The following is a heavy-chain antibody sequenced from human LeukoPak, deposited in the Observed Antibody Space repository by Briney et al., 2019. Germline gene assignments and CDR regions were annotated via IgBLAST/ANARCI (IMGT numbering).Heavy chain of an antibody. V-gene: IGHV3-74*01. J-gene: IGHJ4*02. CDR2: INSDGSST. D-gene: IGHD3-9*01. CDR3: ARDRPEGVLRYFDWLPI. Sequence: GSLRLSCAASGFTFSSYWMHWVRQAPGKGLVWVSRINSDGSSTSYADSVKGRFTISRDNAKNTLYLQMNSLRAEDTAVYYCARDRPEGVLRYFDWLPIWGQGTLVTVSS. CDR1: GFTFSSYW.